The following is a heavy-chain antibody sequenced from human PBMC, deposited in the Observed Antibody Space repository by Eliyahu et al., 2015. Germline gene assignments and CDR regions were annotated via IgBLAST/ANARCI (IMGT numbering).Heavy chain of an antibody. V-gene: IGHV3-21*01. Sequence: EVQLVESGGGLVKPGGSLRLSCAXSGFXFSSXXMNWVRQAPGKGLEWVSSISSSSSYIYYADSVKGRFTISRDNAKNSLYLQMNSLRAEDTAVYYCAREECSGGSCRDDAFDIWGQGTMVTVSS. CDR3: AREECSGGSCRDDAFDI. D-gene: IGHD2-15*01. CDR1: GFXFSSXX. CDR2: ISSSSSYI. J-gene: IGHJ3*02.